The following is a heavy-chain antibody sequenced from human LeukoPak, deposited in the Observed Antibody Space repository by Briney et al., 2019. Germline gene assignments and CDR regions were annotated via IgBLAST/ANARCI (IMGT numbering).Heavy chain of an antibody. CDR1: GYTFTGYY. Sequence: GASXKVPCKASGYTFTGYYMHWVRQAPGQGLEWMGRINPNSGGTNYAQKFQGRVTMTRDTSISTAYMELSRVRSDDTAVYYCASLNSGSYHFDYWGQGTLVTVSS. CDR3: ASLNSGSYHFDY. V-gene: IGHV1-2*06. J-gene: IGHJ4*02. D-gene: IGHD3-10*01. CDR2: INPNSGGT.